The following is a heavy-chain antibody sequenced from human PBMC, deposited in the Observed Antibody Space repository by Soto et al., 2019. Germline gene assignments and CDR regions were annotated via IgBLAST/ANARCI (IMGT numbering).Heavy chain of an antibody. Sequence: QVQLQQSGPGLVKPSQTLSLTCAISGDSVSSNSAAWNWIRQSPSRGLEWLGRTYYRSKWYNDYAVSVKSRITINPDTSKNQFSLQLNSVTPEDTAVYYCARDRGTSIAVAGTLNTFDYWGQGTLVTVSS. D-gene: IGHD6-19*01. V-gene: IGHV6-1*01. CDR2: TYYRSKWYN. CDR3: ARDRGTSIAVAGTLNTFDY. J-gene: IGHJ4*02. CDR1: GDSVSSNSAA.